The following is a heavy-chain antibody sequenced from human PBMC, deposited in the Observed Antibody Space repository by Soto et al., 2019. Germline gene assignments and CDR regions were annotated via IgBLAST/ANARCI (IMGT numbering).Heavy chain of an antibody. Sequence: QVQLVESGGGVVQPGRSLRLSCAASGFTLSDYGMHWVRQAPGKGLEWVAMISHDGTTKCWADSEKGRFTISRDNSKNALYLQMNSLRAEDTAVYYCAKDRRDGEYNSVYDFWGQGALVTVSS. D-gene: IGHD1-1*01. CDR1: GFTLSDYG. V-gene: IGHV3-30*18. CDR3: AKDRRDGEYNSVYDF. CDR2: ISHDGTTK. J-gene: IGHJ4*02.